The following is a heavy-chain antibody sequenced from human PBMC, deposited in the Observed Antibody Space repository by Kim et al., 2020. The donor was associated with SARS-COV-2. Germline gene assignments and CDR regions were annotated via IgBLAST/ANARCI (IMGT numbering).Heavy chain of an antibody. V-gene: IGHV4-59*01. J-gene: IGHJ4*02. Sequence: PALKSRVTISVDTSKNQFSLKLSSVTAADTAVYYCARDNGSGGYGVVDYWGQGTLVTVSS. D-gene: IGHD3-10*01. CDR3: ARDNGSGGYGVVDY.